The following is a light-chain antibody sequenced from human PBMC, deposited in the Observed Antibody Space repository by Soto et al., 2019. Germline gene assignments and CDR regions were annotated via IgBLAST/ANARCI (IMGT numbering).Light chain of an antibody. CDR1: SSDVGGHNY. CDR3: CSYAGSYTYV. V-gene: IGLV2-11*01. J-gene: IGLJ1*01. CDR2: DVT. Sequence: QSALTQPRSVSGSPGQSVTISCTGTSSDVGGHNYVSWHQQHPGKAPQLMIYDVTKRPSGVPDRFSGSKSGSTASLTISGLPAEDEADYYCCSYAGSYTYVFGTGTKLTVL.